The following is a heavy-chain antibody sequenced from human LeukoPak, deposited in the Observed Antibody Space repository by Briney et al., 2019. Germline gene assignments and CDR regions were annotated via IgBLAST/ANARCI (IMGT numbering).Heavy chain of an antibody. D-gene: IGHD2-15*01. J-gene: IGHJ4*02. CDR2: INPNSGGT. CDR1: GYTFTGYY. Sequence: ASVKVSCKASGYTFTGYYMHWVRQAPGQGLEWMGWINPNSGGTNYAQKFQGRVTMTRDTSISTAYMELSRLRSDDTAVYYCARDLIGGRPFDYWGQGALVTVSS. V-gene: IGHV1-2*02. CDR3: ARDLIGGRPFDY.